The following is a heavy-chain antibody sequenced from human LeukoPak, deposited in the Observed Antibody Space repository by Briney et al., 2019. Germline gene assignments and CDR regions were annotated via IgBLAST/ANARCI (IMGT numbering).Heavy chain of an antibody. V-gene: IGHV1-46*01. CDR1: GYTFTSYY. J-gene: IGHJ3*01. CDR3: ARDWPRKAWGYSGSYYP. CDR2: INPSGGST. D-gene: IGHD1-26*01. Sequence: GASVKVSCKASGYTFTSYYMHWVRQAPGQGLEWMGIINPSGGSTSYAQKFQGRVTMTRDTSTSTVYMELSSLRSEDTAVYYCARDWPRKAWGYSGSYYPWGQGTMVTVSS.